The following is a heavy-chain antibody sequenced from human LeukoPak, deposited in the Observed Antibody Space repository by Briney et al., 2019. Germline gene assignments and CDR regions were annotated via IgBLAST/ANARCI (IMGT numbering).Heavy chain of an antibody. Sequence: SETLSLNCAVYGGSFSGYYWSWIRQPPGKGLEWIGEINHSGSTNYNPSLKSRVTISVDTSKNQFSLKLSSVTAADTAVYYCARSTWNFDYWGQGTLVTVAS. CDR2: INHSGST. CDR3: ARSTWNFDY. D-gene: IGHD2-2*01. J-gene: IGHJ4*02. V-gene: IGHV4-34*01. CDR1: GGSFSGYY.